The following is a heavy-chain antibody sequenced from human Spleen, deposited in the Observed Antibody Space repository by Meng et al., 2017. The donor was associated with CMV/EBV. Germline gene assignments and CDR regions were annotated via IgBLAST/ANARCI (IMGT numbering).Heavy chain of an antibody. V-gene: IGHV3-30-3*01. Sequence: LSLTCAASGFTFSDYAMHWVRRAPGKGLEWVTIMSYDGSNKFYADSVKGRFTISRDNSKNTLYLQMNSLRAEDTAVYYCVRGNSYLDYFDYWGQGTQVTVSS. CDR2: MSYDGSNK. CDR1: GFTFSDYA. J-gene: IGHJ4*02. CDR3: VRGNSYLDYFDY. D-gene: IGHD3-16*02.